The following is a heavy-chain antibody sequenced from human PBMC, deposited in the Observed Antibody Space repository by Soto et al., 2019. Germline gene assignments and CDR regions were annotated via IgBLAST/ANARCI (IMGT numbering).Heavy chain of an antibody. CDR2: IKEDGSEA. V-gene: IGHV3-7*05. Sequence: EVQLVESGGGLVQPGGSLRLSCAASGFTFNTYWMNWVRQAPGKGLEWVANIKEDGSEAYYVDSVKGRFTISRDNAKNSLYLDMNSLRGEDTAVYYCARDWGAPGRGSALGYYYHFGMDVWGQGTTVTVPS. CDR1: GFTFNTYW. CDR3: ARDWGAPGRGSALGYYYHFGMDV. J-gene: IGHJ6*02. D-gene: IGHD3-16*01.